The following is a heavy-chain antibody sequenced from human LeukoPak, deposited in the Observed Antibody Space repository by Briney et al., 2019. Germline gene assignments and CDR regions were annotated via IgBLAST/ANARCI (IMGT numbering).Heavy chain of an antibody. CDR3: AKVGFDILTGTGDDAFDI. CDR2: ISGSGGNT. D-gene: IGHD3-9*01. J-gene: IGHJ3*02. Sequence: GGSLRLSCAASGFTFSSYAMSWVRQAPGKGLEWVSSISGSGGNTYYADSVKGRFTISRDNSKNTLYLQMNSLRAEDTAVYYCAKVGFDILTGTGDDAFDIWGQGTMVTVSS. V-gene: IGHV3-23*01. CDR1: GFTFSSYA.